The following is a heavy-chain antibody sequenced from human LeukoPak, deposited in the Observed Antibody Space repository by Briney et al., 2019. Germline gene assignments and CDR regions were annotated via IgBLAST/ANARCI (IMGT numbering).Heavy chain of an antibody. V-gene: IGHV4-34*01. J-gene: IGHJ3*02. CDR3: ARGRWELLLRAFDI. CDR2: INHSGST. CDR1: GGSFSGYY. Sequence: SETLSLTCAVYGGSFSGYYWSWIRQPPGKGLEWIGEINHSGSTNYNPSLKSRVTISVDTSKNQLSLKLSSVTAADTAVYYCARGRWELLLRAFDIWGQGTMVTVSS. D-gene: IGHD1-26*01.